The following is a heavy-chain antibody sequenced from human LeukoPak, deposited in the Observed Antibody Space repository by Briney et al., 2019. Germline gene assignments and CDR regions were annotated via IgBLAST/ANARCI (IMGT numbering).Heavy chain of an antibody. CDR2: LYSGGST. D-gene: IGHD3-16*01. CDR3: AKDFIGRPDKLRFDY. CDR1: GFTVSSGY. J-gene: IGHJ4*02. Sequence: GGSLRLSCAASGFTVSSGYMSFVRQAPGKGLEWVSVLYSGGSTYYADSVKGRFTISRDDSKNTLYLQMNSLRVEDTAVYYCAKDFIGRPDKLRFDYWGQGTLVTVSS. V-gene: IGHV3-53*01.